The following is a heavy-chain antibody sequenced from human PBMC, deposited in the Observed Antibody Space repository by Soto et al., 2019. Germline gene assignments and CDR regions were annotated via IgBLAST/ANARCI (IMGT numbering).Heavy chain of an antibody. CDR3: ARASLDSVRGVKEFDY. Sequence: QVQLVQSGAEVKKPGASGKVSCKASGYTFTNDYMHWGRQAPGQGLEWMGLINPSTGTTSYAQKFQGRVTLTRDTSPSTVHMELSSLRSDDTAVYYCARASLDSVRGVKEFDYWGQGTLVTVSS. CDR1: GYTFTNDY. J-gene: IGHJ4*02. D-gene: IGHD3-10*02. CDR2: INPSTGTT. V-gene: IGHV1-46*01.